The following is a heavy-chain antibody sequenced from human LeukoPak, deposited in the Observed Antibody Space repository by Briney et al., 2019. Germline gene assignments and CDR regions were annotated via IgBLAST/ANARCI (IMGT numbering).Heavy chain of an antibody. CDR3: ARATFSSSLYY. CDR1: GGSISSSSYY. J-gene: IGHJ4*02. D-gene: IGHD6-6*01. V-gene: IGHV4-39*07. Sequence: SETLSLTCAVSGGSISSSSYYWGWIRQPPGKGLEWIGSIYYSGSTYYNPSLKSRVTISVDRSKNQFSLKLSSVTAADTAVYYCARATFSSSLYYWGQGTLVTVSS. CDR2: IYYSGST.